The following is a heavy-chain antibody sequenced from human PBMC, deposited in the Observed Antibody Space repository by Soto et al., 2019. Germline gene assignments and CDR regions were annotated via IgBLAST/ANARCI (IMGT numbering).Heavy chain of an antibody. D-gene: IGHD3-22*01. CDR1: GYTFTXDY. CDR3: ARARWGYYGAFDI. CDR2: INPSGGST. V-gene: IGHV1-46*01. Sequence: ASVKGAWKASGYTFTXDYMQXXXQXPGQGLEWMGIINPSGGSTSYAQKFQGRVTMTRDTSTSTVYMELSSLRSEDTAVYYCARARWGYYGAFDIWGQGTMVTVSS. J-gene: IGHJ3*02.